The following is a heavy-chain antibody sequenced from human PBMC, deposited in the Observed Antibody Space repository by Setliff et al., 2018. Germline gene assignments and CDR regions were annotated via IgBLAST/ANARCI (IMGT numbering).Heavy chain of an antibody. Sequence: GASVNVSCKASGGTFSSYVISWVREAPGRGLEWMGGIIPMFGTNYAQKFQGRVTITADESTSTAYMELSSLGSEDTAVYYCAGGQPLVRKYYYYMDVWGKGTTVTVSS. V-gene: IGHV1-69*13. CDR3: AGGQPLVRKYYYYMDV. CDR2: IIPMFGT. D-gene: IGHD3-10*01. J-gene: IGHJ6*03. CDR1: GGTFSSYV.